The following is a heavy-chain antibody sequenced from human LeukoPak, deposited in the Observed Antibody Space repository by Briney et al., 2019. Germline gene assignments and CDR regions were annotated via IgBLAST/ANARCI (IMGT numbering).Heavy chain of an antibody. V-gene: IGHV3-21*04. J-gene: IGHJ4*02. D-gene: IGHD2-15*01. CDR3: AKSGLNRFDY. Sequence: PGGSLRLSCAASGFTFSSYSMNWVRQAPGKGLEWVSSVSSSSYIYYADSVKGRFTISRDNSKNTLYLQVNSLRAEDTAVYYCAKSGLNRFDYWGQGTPVTVSS. CDR1: GFTFSSYS. CDR2: VSSSSYI.